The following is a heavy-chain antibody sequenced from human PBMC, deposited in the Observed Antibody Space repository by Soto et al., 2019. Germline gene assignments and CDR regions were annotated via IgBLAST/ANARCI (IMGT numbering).Heavy chain of an antibody. D-gene: IGHD3-16*01. CDR2: PYYRSKWYN. Sequence: SQTLSLTCAISGDSVSGNSAALNLITQSPSRGLEWLGRPYYRSKWYNDYAVSVKSRITVAPDTSKSTFSLHLRSVPPANTAVYSRASEFPYYESSDSYFDYWGQGALVTVSS. V-gene: IGHV6-1*01. CDR1: GDSVSGNSAA. J-gene: IGHJ4*02. CDR3: ASEFPYYESSDSYFDY.